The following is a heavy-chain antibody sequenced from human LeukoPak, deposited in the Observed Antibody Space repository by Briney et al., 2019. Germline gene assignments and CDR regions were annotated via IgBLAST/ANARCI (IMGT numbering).Heavy chain of an antibody. CDR1: GFTFSSHN. CDR2: ITTGSSTI. CDR3: ARDRGAVGGLLSYHFYYTDV. J-gene: IGHJ6*03. Sequence: PGGSLRLSCAASGFTFSSHNMNWVRQAPGRGLEWISYITTGSSTIKYADSVKGRFTISRDNTKSSLYLQMNSLRAEDTAVYYCARDRGAVGGLLSYHFYYTDVWGKGTPVTVS. V-gene: IGHV3-48*01. D-gene: IGHD3-16*01.